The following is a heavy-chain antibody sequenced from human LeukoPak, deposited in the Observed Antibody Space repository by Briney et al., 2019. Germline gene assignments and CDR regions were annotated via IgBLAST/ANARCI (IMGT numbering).Heavy chain of an antibody. CDR2: ISGSGSRT. Sequence: GGSLRLSCAASGFTFSTYAMSWVRQAPGKGLEWVSSISGSGSRTYYLDSVKGRFAISRDNSKNTLSLQMNSLRAEDTAVYYCAKVSPVTEFDYWGQGTLVTVSS. D-gene: IGHD4-17*01. CDR1: GFTFSTYA. V-gene: IGHV3-23*01. CDR3: AKVSPVTEFDY. J-gene: IGHJ4*02.